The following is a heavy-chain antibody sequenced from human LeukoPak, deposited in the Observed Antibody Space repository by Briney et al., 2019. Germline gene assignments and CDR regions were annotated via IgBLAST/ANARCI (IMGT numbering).Heavy chain of an antibody. Sequence: ASVKVSCKASGYTFTTYGFTWVRQAPGQGLEWMGWISAYNGNTNYAQKFQSRVTMTTDTSTSTAYMELRSLRSDDTAVYYCARDQERYSSGWSFDYWGQGTLVAVSS. CDR1: GYTFTTYG. D-gene: IGHD6-19*01. J-gene: IGHJ4*02. CDR3: ARDQERYSSGWSFDY. V-gene: IGHV1-18*01. CDR2: ISAYNGNT.